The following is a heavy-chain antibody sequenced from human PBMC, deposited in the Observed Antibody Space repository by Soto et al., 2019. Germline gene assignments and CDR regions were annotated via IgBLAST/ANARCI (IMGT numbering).Heavy chain of an antibody. Sequence: DEQLVESGGGLVQSGGSLRLSCEASGFTPKSYEVNWVRQAPGKGLEWISYITSSTRTTYYADSVKGRFTISRDNARKSVYLQMNSLRVEDTAIYYCARGNTSIQGDLSHYNGLDVWGQGTTVTVSS. J-gene: IGHJ6*02. CDR3: ARGNTSIQGDLSHYNGLDV. CDR1: GFTPKSYE. D-gene: IGHD3-10*01. V-gene: IGHV3-48*03. CDR2: ITSSTRTT.